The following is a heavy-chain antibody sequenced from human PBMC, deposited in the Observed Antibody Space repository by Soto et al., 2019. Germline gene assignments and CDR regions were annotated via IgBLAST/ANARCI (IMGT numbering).Heavy chain of an antibody. D-gene: IGHD2-2*01. CDR2: IYSSGST. Sequence: SETLSLTCTVSGVSFSSYYWSWIRQPPGKGLEWIGYIYSSGSTNYNPSLKSRVTISVDTSKNQFSLNLRSVIAADTAVYYCARAQPFDSWGQGILVTVSS. J-gene: IGHJ4*02. CDR3: ARAQPFDS. V-gene: IGHV4-59*01. CDR1: GVSFSSYY.